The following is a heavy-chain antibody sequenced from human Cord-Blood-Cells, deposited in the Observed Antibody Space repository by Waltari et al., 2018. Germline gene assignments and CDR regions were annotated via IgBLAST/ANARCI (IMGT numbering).Heavy chain of an antibody. CDR2: INQSGST. J-gene: IGHJ5*02. V-gene: IGHV4-34*01. Sequence: QVQLQQWGAGLLKPSETLSLTCAVYGGSFSGYYWSWIRQPPGKGLEWIGEINQSGSTNYNPSLKSRVTISVDTAKNQFSLKLSSVTAADTAVYYCARGGEDNWVDPWGQGTLVTVSS. CDR1: GGSFSGYY. CDR3: ARGGEDNWVDP. D-gene: IGHD3-10*01.